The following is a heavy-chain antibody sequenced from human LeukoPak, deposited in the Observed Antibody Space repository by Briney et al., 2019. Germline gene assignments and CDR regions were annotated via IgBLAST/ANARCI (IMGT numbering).Heavy chain of an antibody. V-gene: IGHV1-18*01. CDR2: ISAYIGNT. CDR3: ARLGYYDSSGYFLVDY. CDR1: GYTFNNYG. D-gene: IGHD3-22*01. J-gene: IGHJ4*02. Sequence: ASVKVSCKASGYTFNNYGISWVRQAPGQGLEWMGWISAYIGNTNYAQKLQGRVTMTTDTSTSTAYMELRSLRSDDTAVYYCARLGYYDSSGYFLVDYWGQGTLVTVSS.